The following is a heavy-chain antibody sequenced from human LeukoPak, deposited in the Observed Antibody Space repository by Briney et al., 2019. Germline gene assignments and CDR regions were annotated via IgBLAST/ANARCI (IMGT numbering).Heavy chain of an antibody. CDR3: ARDQSLVAYSSTWFDY. CDR2: ISAYNGNT. Sequence: GASVKVSWKASGYTFTNYGISWVRQAPGQGLEWMGWISAYNGNTDYAQNLQGRVTMTTDTLTSTAYMELRSLRSDDTAVYYCARDQSLVAYSSTWFDYWGQGTPVTVSS. CDR1: GYTFTNYG. V-gene: IGHV1-18*01. D-gene: IGHD6-13*01. J-gene: IGHJ4*02.